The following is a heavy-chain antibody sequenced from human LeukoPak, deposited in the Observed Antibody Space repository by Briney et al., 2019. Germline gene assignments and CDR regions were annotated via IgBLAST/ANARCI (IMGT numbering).Heavy chain of an antibody. V-gene: IGHV3-66*01. Sequence: GGSLRLSCAASEFSVGSNYMTWVRQAPGKGLEWVSLIYSGGSTYYADSVKGRFTISRDNSKNPLYLQMNSLRAEDTAVYYCARARSSGYAVDYWGQGTLVTVSS. J-gene: IGHJ4*02. CDR1: EFSVGSNY. D-gene: IGHD3-22*01. CDR2: IYSGGST. CDR3: ARARSSGYAVDY.